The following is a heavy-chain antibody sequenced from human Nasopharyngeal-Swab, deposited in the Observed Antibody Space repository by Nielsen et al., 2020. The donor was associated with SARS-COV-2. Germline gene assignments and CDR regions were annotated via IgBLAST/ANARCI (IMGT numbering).Heavy chain of an antibody. V-gene: IGHV4-39*01. Sequence: SATLSLTCTVSGCSLTSSSYHWGWIRQPPGKGLEWIGRVYYSGITYYNPSLKSRVTISIDTPKRQFSLRLTSVTAADTAVYYCARKPPVSLHFFDYWGQGILVTVSS. CDR2: VYYSGIT. D-gene: IGHD3-3*02. J-gene: IGHJ4*02. CDR3: ARKPPVSLHFFDY. CDR1: GCSLTSSSYH.